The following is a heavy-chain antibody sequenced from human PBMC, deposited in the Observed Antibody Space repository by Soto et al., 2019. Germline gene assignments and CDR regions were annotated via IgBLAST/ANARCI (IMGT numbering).Heavy chain of an antibody. D-gene: IGHD5-18*01. Sequence: QVQLQQWGAGLLKPSETLSLTCAVYGGSFSGYYWSWIRQPPGKGLEWIGEINHSGSTNYYPSLKSRVTISGDTSTNQFSLQLSSVAAADTAVDYYAGGVRNTSMVPSLNYFDYWGQGTLVTVSS. CDR3: AGGVRNTSMVPSLNYFDY. CDR2: INHSGST. J-gene: IGHJ4*02. V-gene: IGHV4-34*01. CDR1: GGSFSGYY.